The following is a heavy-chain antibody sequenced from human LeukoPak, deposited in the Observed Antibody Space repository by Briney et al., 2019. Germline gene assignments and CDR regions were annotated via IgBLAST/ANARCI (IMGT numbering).Heavy chain of an antibody. Sequence: SETLSLTCAVYGGTFSGYYWNWIRQPPGKGLEGIGEINYTGSTNYNPSLKSRVTISVDRSKNQFSLKLSSVTAADTAVYYCARDIVVVPAARPRSGAFDIWGQGTMVTVSS. V-gene: IGHV4-34*01. CDR3: ARDIVVVPAARPRSGAFDI. J-gene: IGHJ3*02. D-gene: IGHD2-2*02. CDR1: GGTFSGYY. CDR2: INYTGST.